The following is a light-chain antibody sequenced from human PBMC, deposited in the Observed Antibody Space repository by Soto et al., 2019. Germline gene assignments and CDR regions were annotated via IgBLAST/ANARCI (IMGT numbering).Light chain of an antibody. CDR1: QSVSSSY. J-gene: IGKJ3*01. V-gene: IGKV3D-7*01. Sequence: EIVLTQSPGTLSLSPGERATLSCRASQSVSSSYLAWYQQKPGKGPKLLIYTASTLETGVPSRFSGSGSGTDFTLTISSLQPEDAAIYSCQQAASFPFTFGPGAKV. CDR3: QQAASFPFT. CDR2: TAS.